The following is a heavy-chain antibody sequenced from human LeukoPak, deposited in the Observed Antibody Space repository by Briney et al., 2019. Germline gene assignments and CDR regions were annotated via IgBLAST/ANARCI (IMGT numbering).Heavy chain of an antibody. CDR1: GDSVSSNSVT. CDR2: TYYRSTWYN. V-gene: IGHV6-1*01. Sequence: SQTLSLTCAISGDSVSSNSVTWNWIRQSPSRGLEWLGRTYYRSTWYNDYAVSVRGRITVNPDTSKNQFSLHLNSVTPEDTAVYYCAGRLTQYDCFDPWGQGILVTVSS. CDR3: AGRLTQYDCFDP. D-gene: IGHD2-2*01. J-gene: IGHJ5*02.